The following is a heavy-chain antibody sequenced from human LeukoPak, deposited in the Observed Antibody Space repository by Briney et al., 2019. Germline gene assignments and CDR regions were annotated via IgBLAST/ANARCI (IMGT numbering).Heavy chain of an antibody. D-gene: IGHD5-18*01. CDR2: TIGSGGST. V-gene: IGHV3-23*01. CDR1: GFTFSNYA. Sequence: PGGSLRLSCAASGFTFSNYAMTWVRQAPGKGLEWVSGTIGSGGSTDYADSVKGRFTISRDNSKNTLYLQMNSLRAEDTAVYYCAKGSGYSYGLLSDWGQGTLVTVSS. CDR3: AKGSGYSYGLLSD. J-gene: IGHJ4*02.